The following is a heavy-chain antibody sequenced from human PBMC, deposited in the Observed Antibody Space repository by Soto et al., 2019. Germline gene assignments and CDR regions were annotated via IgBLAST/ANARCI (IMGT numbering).Heavy chain of an antibody. J-gene: IGHJ5*02. Sequence: PGGSLRLSCSASGFILGDYALHWVRQAPGKGLEWLAVISFDGNHKYYADSVQGRFTVSRDNSQNTLHLEMNSLRAEDTAVYYCARGVVPATILSWFDPWGQGTLVTVSS. CDR1: GFILGDYA. D-gene: IGHD2-2*02. CDR3: ARGVVPATILSWFDP. V-gene: IGHV3-30*07. CDR2: ISFDGNHK.